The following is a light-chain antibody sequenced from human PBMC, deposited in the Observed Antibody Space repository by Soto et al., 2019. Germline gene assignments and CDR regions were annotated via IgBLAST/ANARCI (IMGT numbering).Light chain of an antibody. Sequence: EIVMTQSTATLSVSPGERATLSCRASQSVSSNLAWYQQKPGQAPRLLIYGASTRTTGIPSRFSGSGSGTEFTLTISSLQSEDFAVYYCQQYNNWPPTWTFGQGTQGEIK. J-gene: IGKJ1*01. CDR3: QQYNNWPPTWT. V-gene: IGKV3-15*01. CDR1: QSVSSN. CDR2: GAS.